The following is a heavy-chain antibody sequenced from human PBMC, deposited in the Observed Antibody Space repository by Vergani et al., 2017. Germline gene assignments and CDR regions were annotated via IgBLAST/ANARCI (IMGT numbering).Heavy chain of an antibody. Sequence: QVHLQESGPGLLKPSQTLSLTCTVSGDSISNGDRYWSWIRQPPWKGLEWIGYIYYSGTTYYNPSLTSRLTISVDTSKNQISLRLTSVNAADTAVYFCARVGGPTSYYGFDYWGQGTLVTVSS. V-gene: IGHV4-30-4*08. CDR2: IYYSGTT. J-gene: IGHJ4*02. D-gene: IGHD3-10*01. CDR1: GDSISNGDRY. CDR3: ARVGGPTSYYGFDY.